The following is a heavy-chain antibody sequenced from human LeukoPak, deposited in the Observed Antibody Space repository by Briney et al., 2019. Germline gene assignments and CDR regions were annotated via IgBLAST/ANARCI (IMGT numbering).Heavy chain of an antibody. Sequence: SETLSLICSVSRGSISSSNYYWGWIRQPPGKGLEWIGNIYYSGTTYYNPSLPSLKSRVTILIDTSKNHFSLRLRSVTAADTAVYYCVNHVATIRKFDYWGHGALVTVSS. CDR2: IYYSGTT. J-gene: IGHJ4*01. D-gene: IGHD5-12*01. CDR1: RGSISSSNYY. V-gene: IGHV4-39*07. CDR3: VNHVATIRKFDY.